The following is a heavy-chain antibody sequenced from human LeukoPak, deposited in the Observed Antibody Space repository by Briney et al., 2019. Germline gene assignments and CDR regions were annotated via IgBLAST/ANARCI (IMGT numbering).Heavy chain of an antibody. CDR1: GYTFTSYY. J-gene: IGHJ4*02. D-gene: IGHD3-22*01. Sequence: ASVKVSCKASGYTFTSYYMHWVRQAPGQGLEWMGIINPSGGSTSYAQKFQGRVTMTRDTSTGTVYMELSSLRSEDTAVYYCARDLRAGPYYYDDSGYSDYWGQGTLVTVSS. CDR3: ARDLRAGPYYYDDSGYSDY. V-gene: IGHV1-46*01. CDR2: INPSGGST.